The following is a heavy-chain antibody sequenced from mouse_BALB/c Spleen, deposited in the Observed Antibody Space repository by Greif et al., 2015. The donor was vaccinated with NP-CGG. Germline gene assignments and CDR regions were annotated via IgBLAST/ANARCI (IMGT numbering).Heavy chain of an antibody. D-gene: IGHD2-14*01. CDR1: GYTFTSYV. CDR2: INPYNDGT. Sequence: EVKLMESGPELVKPGASVKMSCKASGYTFTSYVMHWVKQKPGQGLEWIGYINPYNDGTKYNEKFKGKATLTSDKSSSTACMERSSLTSEDSAVYYCARGGLYYRYDGDYFDYWGQGTTLTVSS. CDR3: ARGGLYYRYDGDYFDY. V-gene: IGHV1-14*01. J-gene: IGHJ2*01.